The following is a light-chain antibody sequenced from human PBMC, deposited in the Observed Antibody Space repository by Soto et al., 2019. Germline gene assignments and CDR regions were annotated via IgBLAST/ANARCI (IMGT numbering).Light chain of an antibody. V-gene: IGLV2-14*01. J-gene: IGLJ1*01. Sequence: QSVLTQPASVSGSPGQSITISCTGTSSDVGSYNYVSWYQQHPGKAPKVMIYDVSNRPSGVSYRFSGSKSGNTASLTISGVQVEEAADYCCWSYTGSRTYLFGTGTKVTLL. CDR2: DVS. CDR1: SSDVGSYNY. CDR3: WSYTGSRTYL.